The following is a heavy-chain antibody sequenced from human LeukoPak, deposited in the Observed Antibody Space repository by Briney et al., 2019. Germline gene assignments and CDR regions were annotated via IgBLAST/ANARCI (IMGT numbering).Heavy chain of an antibody. D-gene: IGHD3-22*01. Sequence: GGSLRLSCAASGFTFSSYWMSWVRQAPGKGLEWVANIKQDGSEKYYVDSVKGRFTISRDNAKNSLYLQLNSLRAEDTAVYYCARDKDYYDSSGPAIDYWGRGTLVTVSS. CDR1: GFTFSSYW. CDR2: IKQDGSEK. CDR3: ARDKDYYDSSGPAIDY. V-gene: IGHV3-7*01. J-gene: IGHJ4*02.